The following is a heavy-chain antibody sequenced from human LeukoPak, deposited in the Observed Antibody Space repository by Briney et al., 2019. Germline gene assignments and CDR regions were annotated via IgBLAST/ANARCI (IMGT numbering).Heavy chain of an antibody. CDR3: ATGIAASATFDY. V-gene: IGHV1-46*01. CDR2: INPSGGST. Sequence: GASVKVSCKASGYTFTSCYMHWVRQAPGQGLEWMGIINPSGGSTSYAQKFQGRVTTTRDMSTSTVYMELSSLRSEDTAVYYCATGIAASATFDYWGQGTLVTVSS. J-gene: IGHJ4*02. D-gene: IGHD6-13*01. CDR1: GYTFTSCY.